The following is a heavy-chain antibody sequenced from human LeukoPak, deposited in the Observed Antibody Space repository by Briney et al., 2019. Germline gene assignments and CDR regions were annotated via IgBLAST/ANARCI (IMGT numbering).Heavy chain of an antibody. CDR3: ARHRSYSSSWYGMNWFDP. Sequence: SQTLSLTCTVSGGSISSGDYYWSWIRQPPGKGLEWIGYIYYSGSTYYNPSLKSRVTISVDTSKNQFSLKLSSVTAADTAVYYYARHRSYSSSWYGMNWFDPWGQGTLVTVSS. J-gene: IGHJ5*02. V-gene: IGHV4-30-4*01. D-gene: IGHD6-13*01. CDR2: IYYSGST. CDR1: GGSISSGDYY.